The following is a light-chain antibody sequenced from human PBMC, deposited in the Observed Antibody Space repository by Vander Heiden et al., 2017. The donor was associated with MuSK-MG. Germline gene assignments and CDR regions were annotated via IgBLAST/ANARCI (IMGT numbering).Light chain of an antibody. J-gene: IGLJ2*01. Sequence: SYDLTQPLSVSVALGKTARITWGGNNNGSKNVHWYQQKPGQAPVLVIYRDSNRTAGIPERFAGSNSGNTATLTISRAQDGDENDHYCQGGDSSTLVFGGGTKLTIL. CDR1: NNGSKN. CDR2: RDS. V-gene: IGLV3-9*01. CDR3: QGGDSSTLV.